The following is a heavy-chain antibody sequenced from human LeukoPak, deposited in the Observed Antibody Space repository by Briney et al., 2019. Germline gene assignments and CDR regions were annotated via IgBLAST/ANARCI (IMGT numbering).Heavy chain of an antibody. CDR2: INRHGNT. CDR3: ARLVPERFFQLNPEGYYDY. J-gene: IGHJ4*02. D-gene: IGHD3-3*01. V-gene: IGHV4-34*01. CDR1: GEPFSGYY. Sequence: PSETLSLTCAVSGEPFSGYYWGWIRQPPGKGLELIGEINRHGNTDYNPSLKSRVSMSIDTSKNQFSLKLISVTAADTAVYYCARLVPERFFQLNPEGYYDYWGPGTLVTVSS.